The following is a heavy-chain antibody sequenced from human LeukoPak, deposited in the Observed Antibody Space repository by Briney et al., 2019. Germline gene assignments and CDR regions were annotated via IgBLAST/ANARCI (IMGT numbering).Heavy chain of an antibody. J-gene: IGHJ4*02. V-gene: IGHV1-2*02. CDR1: GYTFTEYS. CDR3: AREEVIAAAGPTLDY. D-gene: IGHD6-13*01. Sequence: ASVSVSCKASGYTFTEYSMRWVRQAPGEGVEWMGWINPKSGGTNYAQKFQGRVTMTRDTSISTAYMEVGRLRSDDTAVFYFAREEVIAAAGPTLDYWGQGALVTVSS. CDR2: INPKSGGT.